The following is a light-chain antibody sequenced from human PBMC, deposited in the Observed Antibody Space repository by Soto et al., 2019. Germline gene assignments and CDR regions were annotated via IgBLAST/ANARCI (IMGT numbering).Light chain of an antibody. CDR1: QSVSSSY. Sequence: IWLTQSPGTLSLSQEDRATLSCRASQSVSSSYLAWYQQKPGQAPRLLIYGASSRATGIPDRFSGSGSGTDFTLTISRLEPDDFAVYYCQQYGSSLPFGGGTK. J-gene: IGKJ4*01. CDR2: GAS. CDR3: QQYGSSLP. V-gene: IGKV3-20*01.